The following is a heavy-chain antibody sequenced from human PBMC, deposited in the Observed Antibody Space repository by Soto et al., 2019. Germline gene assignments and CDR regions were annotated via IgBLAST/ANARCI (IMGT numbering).Heavy chain of an antibody. D-gene: IGHD3-10*01. Sequence: PSETLSLTCAVSGGSISSGGYSWSWIRQPPGKGLEWIGYIYHSGSTYYNPSLKSRVTISVDRSKNQFSLKLSSVTAADTAVYYCARENNVLPGGYFEYWGRGTLVTVSS. V-gene: IGHV4-30-2*01. J-gene: IGHJ4*02. CDR3: ARENNVLPGGYFEY. CDR2: IYHSGST. CDR1: GGSISSGGYS.